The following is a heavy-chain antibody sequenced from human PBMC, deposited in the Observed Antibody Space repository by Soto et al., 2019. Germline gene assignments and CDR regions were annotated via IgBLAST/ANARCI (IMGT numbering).Heavy chain of an antibody. CDR1: GLTFEDHG. Sequence: SLGLSCVASGLTFEDHGMHWVRQGPGKGLEWVSGISWNSDIKDYEDSVKGRFTVSRDNVKNSLYLEMRSLRSDGTAAYFGARGMGNYDFWGNNERGLDLWGQGTTV. J-gene: IGHJ6*02. D-gene: IGHD3-3*01. CDR3: ARGMGNYDFWGNNERGLDL. V-gene: IGHV3-9*01. CDR2: ISWNSDIK.